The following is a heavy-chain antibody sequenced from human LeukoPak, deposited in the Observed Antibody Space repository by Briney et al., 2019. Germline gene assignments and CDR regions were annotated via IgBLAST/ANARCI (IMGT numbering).Heavy chain of an antibody. Sequence: PSETLSLTCTVSGASVTSYYWNWIRQPPGKRLEWIGYILYSGTTNYNPSLNSRVTMSLDTSKYQFSLELSSVTAADTAVYYCARRIIARGLGQENWFDPWGQGILVTVSS. CDR3: ARRIIARGLGQENWFDP. V-gene: IGHV4-59*02. J-gene: IGHJ5*02. D-gene: IGHD3-16*01. CDR1: GASVTSYY. CDR2: ILYSGTT.